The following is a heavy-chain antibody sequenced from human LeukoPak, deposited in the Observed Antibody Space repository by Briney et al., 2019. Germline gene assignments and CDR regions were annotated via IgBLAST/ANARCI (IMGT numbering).Heavy chain of an antibody. CDR3: ARHRIAAADDAFEI. J-gene: IGHJ3*02. Sequence: PSETLSLTCTVSGGSISSYYWGWIRQPPGKGLEWIGTIYYSGSTYYNPSLRSRVTISVDTSKNLFSLKLSSVTAADTAVYYCARHRIAAADDAFEIWGQGTMVTVSS. D-gene: IGHD6-13*01. CDR2: IYYSGST. CDR1: GGSISSYY. V-gene: IGHV4-39*01.